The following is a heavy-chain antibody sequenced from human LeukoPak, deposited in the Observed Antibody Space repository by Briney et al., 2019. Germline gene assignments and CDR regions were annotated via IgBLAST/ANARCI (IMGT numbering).Heavy chain of an antibody. CDR1: GFTFSSYS. J-gene: IGHJ5*02. Sequence: GSLRLSCAASGFTFSSYSMNWVRQAPGKGLEWIGSIYYSGSTYYNPSLKSRVTISVDTSKNQFCLKLSSVTAADMAVYYCATVLVSPYCSRTSCQPIGWFDPWGQGTLVTVSS. D-gene: IGHD2-2*01. CDR3: ATVLVSPYCSRTSCQPIGWFDP. CDR2: IYYSGST. V-gene: IGHV4-39*07.